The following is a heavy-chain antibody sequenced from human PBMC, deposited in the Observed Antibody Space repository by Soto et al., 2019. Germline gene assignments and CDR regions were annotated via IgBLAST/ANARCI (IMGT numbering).Heavy chain of an antibody. V-gene: IGHV3-21*01. CDR1: GFTFTRYS. J-gene: IGHJ4*02. CDR3: ARESEDLTSNFDY. Sequence: GGSLRLSCAASGFTFTRYSMNWVRQAPGKGLEWVSPISSTTNYIHYADSMKGRFTVSRDNAKISVYLDMNSLSAEDTAVYYCARESEDLTSNFDYWGQGTLVTVSS. CDR2: ISSTTNYI.